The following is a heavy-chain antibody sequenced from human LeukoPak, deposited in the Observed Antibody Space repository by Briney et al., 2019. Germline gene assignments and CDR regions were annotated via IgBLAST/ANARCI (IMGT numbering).Heavy chain of an antibody. CDR1: GYSFTSYW. Sequence: ESLKISCKGSGYSFTSYWIGWVRQMPGKGLEWMGIIYPGDSDTRYNPSFQGQVTISADKSISTAYLQWSSLKASDTAMYYCARSGWLQLKYFDYWGQGTLVTVSS. D-gene: IGHD5-24*01. J-gene: IGHJ4*02. V-gene: IGHV5-51*01. CDR2: IYPGDSDT. CDR3: ARSGWLQLKYFDY.